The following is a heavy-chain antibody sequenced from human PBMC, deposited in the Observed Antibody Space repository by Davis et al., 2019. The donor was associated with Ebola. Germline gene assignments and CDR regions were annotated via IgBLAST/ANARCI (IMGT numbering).Heavy chain of an antibody. CDR2: IKQDGSEK. Sequence: GGSLRLSCAASRFTFSSYWMSWVRQAPGKGLEWVANIKQDGSEKYYVDSVKGRFTISRDNSRGTLYLQMNSLRVEDSAIYYCVKDSSNIWFDIWGQGTLVTVSS. D-gene: IGHD2/OR15-2a*01. J-gene: IGHJ3*02. V-gene: IGHV3-7*03. CDR1: RFTFSSYW. CDR3: VKDSSNIWFDI.